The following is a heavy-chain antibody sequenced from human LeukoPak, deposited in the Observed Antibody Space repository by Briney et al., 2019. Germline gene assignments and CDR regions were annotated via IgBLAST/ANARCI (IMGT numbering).Heavy chain of an antibody. CDR2: IIPIFGTA. Sequence: GASVKVSCKAPGGTFSSYAISWVRQAPGQGLEWMGGIIPIFGTANYAQKFQGRVTITADKSTSTAYMELSSLRSEDTAVYYCARGTYYYGSGSYYEVGYWGQGTLVTVSS. CDR3: ARGTYYYGSGSYYEVGY. D-gene: IGHD3-10*01. J-gene: IGHJ4*02. CDR1: GGTFSSYA. V-gene: IGHV1-69*06.